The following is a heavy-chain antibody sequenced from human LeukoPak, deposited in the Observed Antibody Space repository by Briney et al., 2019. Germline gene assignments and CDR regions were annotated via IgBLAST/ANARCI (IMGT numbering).Heavy chain of an antibody. CDR2: ISYDGSNK. Sequence: PGRSLRLSCAASGFTFSSYAMHWVRQAPGKGLEWVAVISYDGSNKYYADSVKGRFTISRDNSKNTLYLQMNSLRAEDTAVYYCAKDRWNTAMVLLDYWGQGTLVTVSS. J-gene: IGHJ4*02. D-gene: IGHD5-18*01. CDR1: GFTFSSYA. CDR3: AKDRWNTAMVLLDY. V-gene: IGHV3-30-3*01.